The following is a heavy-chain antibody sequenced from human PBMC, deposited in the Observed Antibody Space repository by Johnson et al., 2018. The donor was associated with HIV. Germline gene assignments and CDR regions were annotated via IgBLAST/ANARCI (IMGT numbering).Heavy chain of an antibody. CDR2: IWYDGSEK. CDR1: GFTFSSYA. Sequence: QVQLVESGGGVVQPGRSLSLSCAASGFTFSSYAMNWVRQAPGKGLEWVAVIWYDGSEKYYVDSVRGRFTISRDNAKNSLYLQMNSLRAEDTAVYYCATSTASDAFDIWGQGTIVTVSS. V-gene: IGHV3-33*03. CDR3: ATSTASDAFDI. J-gene: IGHJ3*02. D-gene: IGHD1-1*01.